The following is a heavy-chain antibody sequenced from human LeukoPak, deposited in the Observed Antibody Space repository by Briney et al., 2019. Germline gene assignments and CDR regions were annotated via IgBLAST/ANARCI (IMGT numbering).Heavy chain of an antibody. D-gene: IGHD1/OR15-1a*01. J-gene: IGHJ4*02. CDR3: AKDSPSRTATTEVPVDY. CDR2: ISSSSSYI. Sequence: GGSLRLSCAASGFSFRDYTMNWVRQAPGKGLEWVASISSSSSYIYFANSVRGRFSISRDNAKNSLYLQMNSLRAEDTAVYYCAKDSPSRTATTEVPVDYWGQGTPVTVSS. CDR1: GFSFRDYT. V-gene: IGHV3-21*01.